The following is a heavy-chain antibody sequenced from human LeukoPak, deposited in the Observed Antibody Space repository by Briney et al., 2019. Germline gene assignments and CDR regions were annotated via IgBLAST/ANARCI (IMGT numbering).Heavy chain of an antibody. CDR2: ISAYNGNT. D-gene: IGHD2-15*01. CDR1: GYTFTSYG. CDR3: ASPGYCSGGSCYRGGFDY. V-gene: IGHV1-18*01. Sequence: GASVKVSCKASGYTFTSYGISWVRQAPGQGLEWMGWISAYNGNTNYAQKFQGRVTITTDESTSTAYMELSSLRSEDTAVYYCASPGYCSGGSCYRGGFDYWGQGTLVTVSS. J-gene: IGHJ4*02.